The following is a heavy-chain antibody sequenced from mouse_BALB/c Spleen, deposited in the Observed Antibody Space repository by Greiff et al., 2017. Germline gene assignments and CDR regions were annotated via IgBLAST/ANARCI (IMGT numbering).Heavy chain of an antibody. V-gene: IGHV5-17*02. CDR2: ISSGSSTI. J-gene: IGHJ4*01. Sequence: EVQLVESGGGLVQPGGSRKLSCAASGFTFSSFGMHWVRQAPEKGLEWVAYISSGSSTIYYADTVKGRFTISRDNPKNTLFLQMTSLRSEDTAMYYCTYAMDYWGQGTSVTVSS. CDR1: GFTFSSFG. CDR3: TYAMDY.